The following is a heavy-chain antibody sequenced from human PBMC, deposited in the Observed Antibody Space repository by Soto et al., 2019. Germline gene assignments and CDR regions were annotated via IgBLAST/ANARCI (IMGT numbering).Heavy chain of an antibody. CDR3: ARDQYGSGDYFDY. Sequence: PSETLSLTCTVSGGSISSYYWSWIRQPPGKGLEWIGYIYYSGSTNYNPSLKSRVTISVDTSKNQFSLKLSSVTAADTAVYYCARDQYGSGDYFDYWGQGTLVTVSS. D-gene: IGHD3-10*01. CDR2: IYYSGST. V-gene: IGHV4-59*01. CDR1: GGSISSYY. J-gene: IGHJ4*02.